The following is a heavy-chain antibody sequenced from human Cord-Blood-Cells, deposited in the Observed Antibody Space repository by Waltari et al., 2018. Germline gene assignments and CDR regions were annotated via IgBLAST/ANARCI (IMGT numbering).Heavy chain of an antibody. V-gene: IGHV3-53*02. CDR2: IYSGGST. CDR3: ARDRSMDV. Sequence: EVQLVETGGGLIQPGGSLRLSCAASGLPVSSNYMSGVRQAPGRGLELVSVIYSGGSTYYADSVKGRFTISRDNSKNTLYLQMNSLRAEDTAVYYCARDRSMDVWGQGTTVTVSS. J-gene: IGHJ6*02. CDR1: GLPVSSNY.